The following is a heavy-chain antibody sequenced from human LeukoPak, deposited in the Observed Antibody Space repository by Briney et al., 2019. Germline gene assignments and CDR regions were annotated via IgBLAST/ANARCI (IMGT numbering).Heavy chain of an antibody. CDR3: AKDWRRIVVVGPITRHGNYMDV. CDR1: GFTFSNYG. J-gene: IGHJ6*03. V-gene: IGHV3-30*02. D-gene: IGHD2-15*01. CDR2: IRYDGSNK. Sequence: NPGGSLRLSCAASGFTFSNYGMHWVRQAPAKGLEWVAFIRYDGSNKYFADSLKGRFTISRDNSKNTLYLQMNSLRPEDTAVYYCAKDWRRIVVVGPITRHGNYMDVWGKGTTVTISS.